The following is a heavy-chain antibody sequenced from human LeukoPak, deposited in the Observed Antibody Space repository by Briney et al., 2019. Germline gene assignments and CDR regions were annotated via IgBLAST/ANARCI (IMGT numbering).Heavy chain of an antibody. CDR3: ARAQDLRIAARPYYYYGMDV. CDR2: IIPILGIA. V-gene: IGHV1-69*04. Sequence: GASVKVSCKASGGTFSSYAISWVRQAPGQGLAWMGRIIPILGIANYAQKFQGRVTITADKSTSTAYMELSSLRSEDTAVYYCARAQDLRIAARPYYYYGMDVWGQGTTVTVSS. D-gene: IGHD6-6*01. J-gene: IGHJ6*02. CDR1: GGTFSSYA.